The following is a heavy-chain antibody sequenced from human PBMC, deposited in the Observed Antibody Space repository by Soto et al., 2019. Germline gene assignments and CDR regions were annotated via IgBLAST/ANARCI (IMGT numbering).Heavy chain of an antibody. D-gene: IGHD1-26*01. V-gene: IGHV1-8*01. Sequence: ASVKVSCKASGYTFANYDINWVRQAPGQGLEWMGWMNPNRGDTGYAQKFQGRVTMTRDISINTAYMDLTSLTYEDTAIYYCARELRGSGSFGLRGQGTMVTVSS. CDR2: MNPNRGDT. CDR1: GYTFANYD. CDR3: ARELRGSGSFGL. J-gene: IGHJ3*01.